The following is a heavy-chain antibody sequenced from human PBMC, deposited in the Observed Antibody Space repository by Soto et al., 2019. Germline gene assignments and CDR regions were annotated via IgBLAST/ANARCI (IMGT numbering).Heavy chain of an antibody. CDR1: GYSFTSYW. Sequence: GESLKISCKGSGYSFTSYWISWVRQMPGKGLEWVGRIDPSDSYTNYSPSFQGHVTISADRSISTAYLQWSSLKAPDTAMYYCARAGPLFWVTVESLGGMDVWGQGTTVTVSS. D-gene: IGHD2-21*02. J-gene: IGHJ6*02. V-gene: IGHV5-10-1*01. CDR2: IDPSDSYT. CDR3: ARAGPLFWVTVESLGGMDV.